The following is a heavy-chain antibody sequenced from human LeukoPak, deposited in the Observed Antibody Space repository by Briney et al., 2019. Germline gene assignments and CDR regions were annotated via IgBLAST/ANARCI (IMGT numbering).Heavy chain of an antibody. J-gene: IGHJ4*02. CDR2: ISAYNGDT. CDR1: GYTFTKYG. D-gene: IGHD1-26*01. Sequence: ASVKVSCKASGYTFTKYGISWVRQAPGQGLEWMGWISAYNGDTKYAQNLQGRVTMTRDTSISTAYMELSRLRSDDTAVYYCASGILGRFDYWGQGTLVTVSS. CDR3: ASGILGRFDY. V-gene: IGHV1-18*01.